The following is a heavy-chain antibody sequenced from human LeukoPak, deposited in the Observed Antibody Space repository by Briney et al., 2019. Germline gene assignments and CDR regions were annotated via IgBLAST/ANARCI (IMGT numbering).Heavy chain of an antibody. CDR3: ARSSAVVVAATFDY. D-gene: IGHD2-15*01. V-gene: IGHV4-61*02. CDR2: IYTSGST. Sequence: PSGTLSLTCTVSGGSISSGSYYWSWIRQPAGTGLEWIGRIYTSGSTNYNPSLKSRVTISVDTSKNQFSLKLSSVTAADTAVYYCARSSAVVVAATFDYWGQGTLVTVSS. CDR1: GGSISSGSYY. J-gene: IGHJ4*02.